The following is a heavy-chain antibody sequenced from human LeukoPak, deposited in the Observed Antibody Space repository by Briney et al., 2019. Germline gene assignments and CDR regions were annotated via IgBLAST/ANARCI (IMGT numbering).Heavy chain of an antibody. CDR3: ARETRVRGYSYGYSYYFDY. CDR2: IYSGGSA. CDR1: GFTVSSNY. V-gene: IGHV3-53*01. Sequence: GGSLRLSCAASGFTVSSNYMSWVRQAPGKGLEWVSVIYSGGSAYYADSVKGRFTISRDNSKNTLYLQMNSVRAEDTAVYYCARETRVRGYSYGYSYYFDYWGQGTLVTVSS. D-gene: IGHD5-18*01. J-gene: IGHJ4*02.